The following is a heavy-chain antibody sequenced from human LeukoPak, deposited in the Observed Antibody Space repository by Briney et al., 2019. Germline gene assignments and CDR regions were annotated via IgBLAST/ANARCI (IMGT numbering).Heavy chain of an antibody. V-gene: IGHV3-15*01. J-gene: IGHJ4*02. Sequence: PGGSLRLSCAASGCTFRNAWMSWVRQAPGKGLEWIGRIKSKTDGGTTDYAAPVKGRFTMTRDDSKNTLYLQMNSLKTEDTAVYYCTTVDYDSSGYPDYWGQGTLVTVSS. CDR3: TTVDYDSSGYPDY. D-gene: IGHD3-22*01. CDR1: GCTFRNAW. CDR2: IKSKTDGGTT.